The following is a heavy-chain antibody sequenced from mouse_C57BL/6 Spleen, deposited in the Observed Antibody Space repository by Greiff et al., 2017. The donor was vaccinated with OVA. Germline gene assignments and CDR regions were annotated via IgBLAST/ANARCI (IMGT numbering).Heavy chain of an antibody. V-gene: IGHV6-6*01. Sequence: EVNVVESGGGLVQPGGSMKLSCAASGFTFSDAWMDWVRQSPEKGLEWVAEIRNKANNHATYYAESVKGRFTISRDDSKSSVYLQMNSLRAEDTGIYYCTRGGSSSIYYAMDYWGQGTSVTVSS. J-gene: IGHJ4*01. CDR1: GFTFSDAW. CDR2: IRNKANNHAT. CDR3: TRGGSSSIYYAMDY. D-gene: IGHD1-1*01.